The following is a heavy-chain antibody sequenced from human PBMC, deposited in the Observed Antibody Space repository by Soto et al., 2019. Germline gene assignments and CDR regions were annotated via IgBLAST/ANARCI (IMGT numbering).Heavy chain of an antibody. V-gene: IGHV4-34*01. CDR3: ATRITVFGLLIPPFDP. D-gene: IGHD3-3*01. CDR1: GGSFNGYY. J-gene: IGHJ5*02. CDR2: IKHTGGT. Sequence: KPXXTLSLPCAVYGGSFNGYYWNWIRQPPGKGLEWIGEIKHTGGTHYNPSLKSRVNMSVETSKNQFSLRLSSVTAADTAIYYCATRITVFGLLIPPFDPWGQGTQATVSS.